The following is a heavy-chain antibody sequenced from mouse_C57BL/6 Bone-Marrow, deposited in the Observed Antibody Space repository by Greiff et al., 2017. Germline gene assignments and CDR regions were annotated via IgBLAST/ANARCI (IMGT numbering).Heavy chain of an antibody. CDR1: GYTFTSYW. CDR2: IHPNSGST. J-gene: IGHJ2*01. V-gene: IGHV1-64*01. Sequence: QVQLQQPGAELVKPGASVKLSCKASGYTFTSYWMHWVKQRPGQGLEWIGMIHPNSGSTNYNEKFKSKATLTVDKSSSTAYMQLSSLTSEDSAVYYCARSIVYSFYYFDYWGQGTTLTVSS. CDR3: ARSIVYSFYYFDY.